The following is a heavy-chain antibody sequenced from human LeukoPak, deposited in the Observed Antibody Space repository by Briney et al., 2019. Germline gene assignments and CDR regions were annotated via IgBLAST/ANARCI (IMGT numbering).Heavy chain of an antibody. CDR1: GFTFSDYY. CDR2: ISSSGAVT. CDR3: VKDQSFQRRPWVGAFDI. Sequence: GGSLRLSCAASGFTFSDYYMTWIRQAPGKGLEWLSYISSSGAVTYYTDSVKGRFTISRDNAKNSLYLQMNSLRVDDTAIYYCVKDQSFQRRPWVGAFDIWGQGAMVSVSS. V-gene: IGHV3-11*04. J-gene: IGHJ3*02. D-gene: IGHD2/OR15-2a*01.